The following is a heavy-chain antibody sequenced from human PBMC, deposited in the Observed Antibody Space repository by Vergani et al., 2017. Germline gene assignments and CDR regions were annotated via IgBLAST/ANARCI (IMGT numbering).Heavy chain of an antibody. J-gene: IGHJ4*02. V-gene: IGHV2-5*01. CDR1: GFSLSTSGVG. CDR2: IYWNDDK. CDR3: AHLXWFGELLPRAPFDY. D-gene: IGHD3-10*01. Sequence: QITLKESGPTLVKPTQTLTLTCTFSGFSLSTSGVGVGWIRQPPGKALEWLALIYWNDDKRYSPSLKSRLTITKDTSKNQVVLTMTNMDPVDTATYYCAHLXWFGELLPRAPFDYWGQGILVTVSS.